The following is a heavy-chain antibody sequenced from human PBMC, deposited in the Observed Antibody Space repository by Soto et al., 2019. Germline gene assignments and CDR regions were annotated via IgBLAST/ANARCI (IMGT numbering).Heavy chain of an antibody. CDR1: GGSVSSGSYY. V-gene: IGHV4-61*01. Sequence: QVQLQESGPGLVKPSETLSLTCTVSGGSVSSGSYYWSWIRQPPGKGLEWIGYIYYSGSTNYNPSLKSRVTISVDTSKNQFSLKLSSVTAADTAVYYCARVDRKYYYGMDVWGQGTTVTVSS. CDR2: IYYSGST. CDR3: ARVDRKYYYGMDV. J-gene: IGHJ6*02.